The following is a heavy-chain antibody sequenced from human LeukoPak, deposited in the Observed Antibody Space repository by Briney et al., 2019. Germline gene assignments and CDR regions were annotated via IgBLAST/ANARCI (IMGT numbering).Heavy chain of an antibody. D-gene: IGHD6-13*01. J-gene: IGHJ5*02. Sequence: PGRSLRLSCAASGFTFSSYAMHWVRQAPGKGLEWEGFISYDGSYKYYADSVKRRFTISRDNSKNTLYLQMNSLRTEDTAVYYCARDPIGSSSSWYDHWGQGTLVTVSS. CDR2: ISYDGSYK. V-gene: IGHV3-30*03. CDR1: GFTFSSYA. CDR3: ARDPIGSSSSWYDH.